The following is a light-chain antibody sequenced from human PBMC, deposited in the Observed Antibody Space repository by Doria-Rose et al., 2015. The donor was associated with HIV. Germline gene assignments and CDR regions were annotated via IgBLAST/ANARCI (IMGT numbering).Light chain of an antibody. Sequence: QSVLAQSPSVSGAPGQRVTISCTGSSSNIGAGYDVHWYQQLPGTAPKLLIYVNINRPSGVPDRFSGSKSGISASLAITGLQAEDEADYYCQSYDSSLSGSGVFGGGTKLTVL. CDR2: VNI. CDR1: SSNIGAGYD. CDR3: QSYDSSLSGSGV. V-gene: IGLV1-40*01. J-gene: IGLJ3*02.